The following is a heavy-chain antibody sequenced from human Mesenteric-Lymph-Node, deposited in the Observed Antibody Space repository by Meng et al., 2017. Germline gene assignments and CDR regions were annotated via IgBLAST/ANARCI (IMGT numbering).Heavy chain of an antibody. CDR2: ISGSGGST. D-gene: IGHD3-10*01. V-gene: IGHV3-23*01. CDR1: GFTFSNYG. J-gene: IGHJ4*02. CDR3: AKDYQVH. Sequence: EVQLLESGGGLVQPGGSLRLTCSASGFTFSNYGMTWVRQAPGKGLEWVSAISGSGGSTYYADSMRGRFTISRDNSKNTLYLQMNSLRAEDTAVYYCAKDYQVHWGQGTLVTVSS.